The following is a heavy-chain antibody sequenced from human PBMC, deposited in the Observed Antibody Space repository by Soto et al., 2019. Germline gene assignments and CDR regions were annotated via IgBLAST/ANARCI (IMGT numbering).Heavy chain of an antibody. CDR3: AKYGFCTSSTCYRFYYYYGMDV. D-gene: IGHD2-2*01. CDR2: ISGSGGST. CDR1: GFTFSSYA. J-gene: IGHJ6*02. V-gene: IGHV3-23*01. Sequence: PGGSLRLSCAASGFTFSSYAMSWVRQAPGKGLEWVSAISGSGGSTYYADSVKGRFTISRDNSKNTLYLQMNSLRAEDTAVYYCAKYGFCTSSTCYRFYYYYGMDVWGQGTKVTAP.